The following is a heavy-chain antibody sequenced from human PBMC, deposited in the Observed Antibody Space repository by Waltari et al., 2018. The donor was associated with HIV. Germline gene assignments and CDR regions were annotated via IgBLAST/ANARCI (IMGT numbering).Heavy chain of an antibody. D-gene: IGHD4-17*01. CDR1: GFAFSTYG. Sequence: QMQLVESGGGVVQPGWSLRLSCEASGFAFSTYGIHWLRQAPGKGLEWVAIISFDGKNKFYADSVKGRFTVSRDNSKNTLYLHMESLRGEDTAVYYCAKGGYDYGDYSYFDYWGQGTLVTVSA. CDR3: AKGGYDYGDYSYFDY. CDR2: ISFDGKNK. J-gene: IGHJ4*02. V-gene: IGHV3-30*18.